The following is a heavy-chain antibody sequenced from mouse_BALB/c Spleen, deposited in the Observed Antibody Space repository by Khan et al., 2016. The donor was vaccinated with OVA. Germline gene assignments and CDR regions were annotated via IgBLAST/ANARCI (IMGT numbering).Heavy chain of an antibody. D-gene: IGHD3-1*01. Sequence: QIQLVQSGPELKKPGETVKISCKASGYTFTNYGMNWVKQAPGKGLKWMGWINTYPGEPTYADDFKGRFALSLETSASTAYLQITHLTHEDTATSFSATASSYWYCAVWGARTTVTVSA. V-gene: IGHV9-3-1*01. CDR3: ATASSYWYCAV. CDR2: INTYPGEP. J-gene: IGHJ1*01. CDR1: GYTFTNYG.